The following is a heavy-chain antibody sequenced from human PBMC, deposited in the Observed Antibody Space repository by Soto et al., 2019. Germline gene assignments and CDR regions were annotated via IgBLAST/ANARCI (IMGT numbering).Heavy chain of an antibody. CDR3: ARGDDILTGFTTDYYYFYGMDV. V-gene: IGHV1-69*13. Sequence: SVKVSCKASGGTFSSYAISWVRQAPGQGLEWMGGIIPIFGTANYAQKFQGRVTITADESTSTAYMELSSLRSEDTAVYYCARGDDILTGFTTDYYYFYGMDVWGEGPTVTVS. CDR1: GGTFSSYA. J-gene: IGHJ6*02. D-gene: IGHD3-9*01. CDR2: IIPIFGTA.